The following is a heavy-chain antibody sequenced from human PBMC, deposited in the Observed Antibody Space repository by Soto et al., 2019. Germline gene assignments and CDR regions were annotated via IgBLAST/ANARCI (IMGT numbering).Heavy chain of an antibody. V-gene: IGHV3-53*01. Sequence: LRLSCSASGFSVNNNYMTWVRQAPGRRPEWVAVIYTRGTTHYADFATGRFTFSRDNSKNTLYLQMDSLRPEDTAAYYCAKLWGYYFESWGPGTLVTVSS. CDR3: AKLWGYYFES. CDR2: IYTRGTT. D-gene: IGHD2-21*01. CDR1: GFSVNNNY. J-gene: IGHJ4*02.